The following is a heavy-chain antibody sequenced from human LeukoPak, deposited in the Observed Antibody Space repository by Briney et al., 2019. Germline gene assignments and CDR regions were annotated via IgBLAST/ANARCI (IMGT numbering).Heavy chain of an antibody. Sequence: GGTLRLSCAASGFTFSSYGMSWVRQAPGKGLEWVSYISSSSRTIYYADSVKGRFTISRDNAKNSLYLQMNSLRAEDTAVYYCASGSYHWGQGTLVTVSS. CDR1: GFTFSSYG. CDR3: ASGSYH. D-gene: IGHD1-26*01. CDR2: ISSSSRTI. V-gene: IGHV3-48*01. J-gene: IGHJ5*02.